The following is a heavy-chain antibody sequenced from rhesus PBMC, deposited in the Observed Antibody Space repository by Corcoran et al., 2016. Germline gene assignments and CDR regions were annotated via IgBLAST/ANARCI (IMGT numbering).Heavy chain of an antibody. J-gene: IGHJ4*01. V-gene: IGHV4-173*01. CDR2: ISGSGGST. CDR3: ARDRAVTRPFDY. D-gene: IGHD4-23*01. CDR1: GASIRSYY. Sequence: QVQLQESGPGLVQPSETLSLTCTVSGASIRSYYWRWLRQSPPKGLEWIGRISGSGGSTDYNPSLKSRVTISTDTSENQFSLKLDSMTTADTAVYFCARDRAVTRPFDYWGQGVLVTVSS.